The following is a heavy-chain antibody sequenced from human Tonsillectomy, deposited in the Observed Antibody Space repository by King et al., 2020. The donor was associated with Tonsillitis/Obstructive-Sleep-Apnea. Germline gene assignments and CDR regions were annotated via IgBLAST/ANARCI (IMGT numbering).Heavy chain of an antibody. Sequence: PLQESGPGLVKPSQTLSLTCTVSGGSISSGGYYWSWIRQHPGKGLEWIGYIYYSGSTYYNPSLKSLVTISVDTSKNQFSLKLSSVTAADTAVYYCARGFGGSTIFGVVIIPRWFDPWGQGTLVTVSS. V-gene: IGHV4-31*01. CDR1: GGSISSGGYY. D-gene: IGHD3-3*01. CDR2: IYYSGST. J-gene: IGHJ5*02. CDR3: ARGFGGSTIFGVVIIPRWFDP.